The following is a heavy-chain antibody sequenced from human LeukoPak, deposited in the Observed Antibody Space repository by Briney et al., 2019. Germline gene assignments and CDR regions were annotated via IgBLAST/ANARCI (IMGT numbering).Heavy chain of an antibody. J-gene: IGHJ4*02. CDR3: ARLHGGNSCV. CDR1: GYTFTRYY. V-gene: IGHV1-46*01. Sequence: ASAKVSCKASGYTFTRYYMHWVRQAPGQGLEWMGIINPSGGSTSYAQKFQGRVTITRDTSTSTVYMELSSLRSEDTAVYYCARLHGGNSCVWGQGTLVTASS. CDR2: INPSGGST. D-gene: IGHD4-23*01.